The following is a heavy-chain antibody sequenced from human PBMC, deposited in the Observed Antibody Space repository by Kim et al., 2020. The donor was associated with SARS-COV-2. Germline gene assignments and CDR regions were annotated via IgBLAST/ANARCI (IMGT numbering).Heavy chain of an antibody. Sequence: GGSLRLSCAASGFTFDDYTMHWVRQAPGKGLEWVSLFSWDGGSTYYADSVKGRFTISRDNSKNSLYLQMNSLRTEDTALYYCARTYYYYYGMDVWGQGTTVTVSS. J-gene: IGHJ6*02. CDR1: GFTFDDYT. CDR2: FSWDGGST. V-gene: IGHV3-43*01. CDR3: ARTYYYYYGMDV.